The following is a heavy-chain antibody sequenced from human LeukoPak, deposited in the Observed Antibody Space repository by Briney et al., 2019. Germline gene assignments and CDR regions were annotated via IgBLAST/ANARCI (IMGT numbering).Heavy chain of an antibody. D-gene: IGHD1/OR15-1a*01. Sequence: SETLSLTCAVSGDSVSSADYSWSWIRRPPGKGLEWVGQISNSGSTYYNPSLKSRATISLDRSKKQFSLKLTSMTAADTAVYYCARNNSHYGLDVWGPGTTVTVPS. J-gene: IGHJ6*02. CDR3: ARNNSHYGLDV. CDR1: GDSVSSADYS. CDR2: ISNSGST. V-gene: IGHV4-30-2*01.